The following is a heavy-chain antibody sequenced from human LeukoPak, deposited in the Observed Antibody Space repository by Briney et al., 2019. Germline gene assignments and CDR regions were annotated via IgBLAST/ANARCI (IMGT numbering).Heavy chain of an antibody. D-gene: IGHD6-13*01. Sequence: GGSLRLSCAASGFTFSSYSMNWVRQAPGKGLEWASSISSSSSYIYYADSVKGRFTISRDNAKNSLYLQMNSLRAEDTAVYYCARAGREQQLAHWGQGTLVTVSS. CDR1: GFTFSSYS. CDR3: ARAGREQQLAH. CDR2: ISSSSSYI. J-gene: IGHJ4*02. V-gene: IGHV3-21*01.